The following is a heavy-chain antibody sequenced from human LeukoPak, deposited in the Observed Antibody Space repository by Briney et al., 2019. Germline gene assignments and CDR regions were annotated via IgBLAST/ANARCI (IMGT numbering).Heavy chain of an antibody. J-gene: IGHJ4*02. CDR2: IYSGGST. CDR3: ARGNVLRGMIVVPSFNY. CDR1: GFTVSSNY. D-gene: IGHD3-22*01. V-gene: IGHV3-53*01. Sequence: GGSLRLSCAASGFTVSSNYMSWVRQAPGKGLEWVSVIYSGGSTYYADSVKGRFTISRDNSKNTLYLQMNSLRAEDTAVYYCARGNVLRGMIVVPSFNYWGQGTLVTVSS.